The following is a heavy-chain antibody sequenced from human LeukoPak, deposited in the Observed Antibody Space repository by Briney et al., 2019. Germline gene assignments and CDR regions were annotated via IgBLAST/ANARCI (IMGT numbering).Heavy chain of an antibody. J-gene: IGHJ5*02. CDR2: INPDNGVT. CDR1: GYTFTNFY. V-gene: IGHV1-2*02. Sequence: ASVKVSCKASGYTFTNFYIHWMRQAPGQGLEWMGWINPDNGVTDYAQKFQGRVTMTRDTSISAVYVELSRLRSDDTAVYYCARSDSYTWFDPWGQGTLVTVSS. CDR3: ARSDSYTWFDP. D-gene: IGHD2-21*01.